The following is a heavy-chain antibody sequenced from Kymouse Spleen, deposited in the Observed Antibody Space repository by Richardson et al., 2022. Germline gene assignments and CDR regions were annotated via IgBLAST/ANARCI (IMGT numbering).Heavy chain of an antibody. D-gene: IGHD3-10*01. CDR3: ARGRGVLWFGEFDY. J-gene: IGHJ4*02. V-gene: IGHV4-34*01. CDR2: INHSGST. CDR1: GGSFSGYY. Sequence: QVQLQQWGAGLLKPSETLSLTCAVYGGSFSGYYWSWIRQPPGKGLEWIGEINHSGSTNYNPSLKSRVTISVDTSKNQFSLKLSSVTAADTAVYYCARGRGVLWFGEFDYWGQGTLVTVSS.